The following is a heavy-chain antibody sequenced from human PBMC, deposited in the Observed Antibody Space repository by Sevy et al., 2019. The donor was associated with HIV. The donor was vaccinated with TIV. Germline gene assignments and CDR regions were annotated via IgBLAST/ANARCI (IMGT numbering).Heavy chain of an antibody. CDR3: ARAYRYNWNPYGMDV. V-gene: IGHV3-7*01. CDR2: IKQDGSEK. Sequence: GGSLRLSCAASGFTFSSYWMSWVRQAPGKGLESVANIKQDGSEKYYVDSVKGRFTISRDNAKNSLYLQMNSLRAEDTAVYYCARAYRYNWNPYGMDVWGQGTTVTVSS. CDR1: GFTFSSYW. D-gene: IGHD1-20*01. J-gene: IGHJ6*02.